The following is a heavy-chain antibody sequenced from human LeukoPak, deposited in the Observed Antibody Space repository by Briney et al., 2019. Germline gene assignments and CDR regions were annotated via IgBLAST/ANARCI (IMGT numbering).Heavy chain of an antibody. V-gene: IGHV1-8*01. D-gene: IGHD6-19*01. CDR2: MNPNSGNT. Sequence: ASVKVSCKASGYIFTTYDINWVRQATGQGLEWMGWMNPNSGNTGYTQKFQGRVTMTRNTSISTAYMELSSLRPEDTAVYYCARGRGSGHKENGFDPWGQGTLVTVPS. CDR3: ARGRGSGHKENGFDP. J-gene: IGHJ5*02. CDR1: GYIFTTYD.